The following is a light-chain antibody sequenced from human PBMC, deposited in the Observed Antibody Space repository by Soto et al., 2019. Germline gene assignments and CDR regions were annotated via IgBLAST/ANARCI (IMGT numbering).Light chain of an antibody. CDR2: DAS. CDR1: QSVGSG. V-gene: IGKV3-15*01. J-gene: IGKJ1*01. CDR3: RQYYGSRPCT. Sequence: LSIATLSVSQVERVTXTCRATQSVGSGLSWYQQKTPQPPTLLIYDASAITTSISANFSSGRSGAEFIPTTSSMLAPEYAACYCRQYYGSRPCTFCQGTKVDI.